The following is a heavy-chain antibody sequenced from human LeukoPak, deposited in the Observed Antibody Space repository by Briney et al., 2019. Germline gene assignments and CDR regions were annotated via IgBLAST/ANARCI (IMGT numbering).Heavy chain of an antibody. V-gene: IGHV4-38-2*01. CDR1: GYCINSGLF. CDR2: IFNTGST. D-gene: IGHD6-19*01. J-gene: IGHJ4*02. CDR3: ASRYTVAGGNFDD. Sequence: SLTLSLTYAVCGYCINSGLFWGWMRQSRGKGMEWIGPIFNTGSTYYTASLRNPVSISVDASKNQFSLRLSSVTAADTAIYYCASRYTVAGGNFDDWGQGTQVTVST.